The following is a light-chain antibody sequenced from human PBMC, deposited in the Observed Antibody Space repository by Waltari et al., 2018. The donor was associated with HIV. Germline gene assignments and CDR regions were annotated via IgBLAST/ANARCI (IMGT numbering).Light chain of an antibody. CDR1: QDISSD. Sequence: IQLTQSPSFVSASVGDRVNISCRASQDISSDLAWYQHRSGRAPKLLIHSPSTLQSGVPSSFSGRGSGTEFTLTISSLQAEDLATYYCQQLHTYPRTFGPGTKVEVK. V-gene: IGKV1-9*01. J-gene: IGKJ1*01. CDR3: QQLHTYPRT. CDR2: SPS.